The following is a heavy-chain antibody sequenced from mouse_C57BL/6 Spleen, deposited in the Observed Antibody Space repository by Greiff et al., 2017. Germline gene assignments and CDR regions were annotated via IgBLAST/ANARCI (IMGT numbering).Heavy chain of an antibody. Sequence: QVQLQQPGAELVKPGASVKLSCKASGSTFTSYWMQWVKQRPGQGLEWIGEIDPSDSYTNYNQKFKGKATLTVDTSSSTAYMQLSSLTSEDSAVYYCARKGNYYFDYGGKGTTLTVSS. J-gene: IGHJ2*01. CDR3: ARKGNYYFDY. CDR1: GSTFTSYW. V-gene: IGHV1-50*01. CDR2: IDPSDSYT. D-gene: IGHD2-1*01.